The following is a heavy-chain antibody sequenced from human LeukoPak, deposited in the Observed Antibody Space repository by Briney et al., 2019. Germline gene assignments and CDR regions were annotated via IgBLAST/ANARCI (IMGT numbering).Heavy chain of an antibody. CDR2: IIPIFGTA. CDR3: ARGVPITMVRGVIKYFGY. CDR1: RGTFSSYA. V-gene: IGHV1-69*06. J-gene: IGHJ4*02. Sequence: ASVKVSCKDSRGTFSSYAISWVRQAPGQGLEWMGGIIPIFGTANYAQKFQGRVTITADKSTSTAYMELSSLKSEDTAVYYCARGVPITMVRGVIKYFGYWGQGTLVTVSS. D-gene: IGHD3-10*01.